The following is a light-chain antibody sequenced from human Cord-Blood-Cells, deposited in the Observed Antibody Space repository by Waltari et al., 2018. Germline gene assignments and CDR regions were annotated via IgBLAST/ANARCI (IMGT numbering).Light chain of an antibody. CDR2: YVS. CDR1: SSDVGGRNN. Sequence: QSALSQPPSASWSPGPSITRSFTGTSSDVGGRNNISHYQQHPGKAPKLMIYYVSNRPTVVSNRFSGSKSGNTASLTISALQAEYEADYYCSSYTSSSTWVFGGGTKLTVL. J-gene: IGLJ3*02. V-gene: IGLV2-14*01. CDR3: SSYTSSSTWV.